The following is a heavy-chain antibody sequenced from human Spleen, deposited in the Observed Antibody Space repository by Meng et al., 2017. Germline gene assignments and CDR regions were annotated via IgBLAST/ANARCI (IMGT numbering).Heavy chain of an antibody. D-gene: IGHD3-10*01. CDR1: GFTFGTYG. Sequence: EAQLVESGGGLVQRGGSLRLSCAASGFTFGTYGMAWVRQAPGKGLEWVSTISARSENTHYAESVRGRFTISRDNSKSSLYLQMTGLTADDTAVYYCAKDVGSDYNWFDPWGQGTLVTVSS. CDR3: AKDVGSDYNWFDP. J-gene: IGHJ5*02. CDR2: ISARSENT. V-gene: IGHV3-23*04.